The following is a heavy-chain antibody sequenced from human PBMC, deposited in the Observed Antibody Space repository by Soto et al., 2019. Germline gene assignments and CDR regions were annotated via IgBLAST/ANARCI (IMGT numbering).Heavy chain of an antibody. V-gene: IGHV1-69*02. CDR1: GGTFSSYT. CDR2: IIPILGIA. CDR3: ARGGYSHSRGGYGMDV. Sequence: QVQLVQSGAEVKKPGSSVKVSCKASGGTFSSYTISWVRQAPGQGLEWMGRIIPILGIANYAQKFQGRVTITADKSTSTAYMELSSLRSEDTDVYYCARGGYSHSRGGYGMDVWGQGTTVTVSS. D-gene: IGHD5-12*01. J-gene: IGHJ6*02.